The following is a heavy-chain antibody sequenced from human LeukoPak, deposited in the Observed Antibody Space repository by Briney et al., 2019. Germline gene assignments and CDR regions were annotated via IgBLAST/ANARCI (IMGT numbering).Heavy chain of an antibody. CDR1: GGSISSYY. V-gene: IGHV4-59*01. Sequence: SETLSLTCTVSGGSISSYYWSWIRQPPGKGLEWIGYIYYSGSTNYNPSLKSRVTISVDTSKNQFSLKLSSVTAADTAVYYCARGFTTIWFDPWGQGTLATVSS. CDR2: IYYSGST. J-gene: IGHJ5*02. CDR3: ARGFTTIWFDP. D-gene: IGHD3-22*01.